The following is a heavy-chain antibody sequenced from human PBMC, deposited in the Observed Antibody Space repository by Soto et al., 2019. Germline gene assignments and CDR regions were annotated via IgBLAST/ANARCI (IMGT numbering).Heavy chain of an antibody. CDR2: ISGSGGST. CDR1: GFTFSSYA. D-gene: IGHD2-15*01. CDR3: AKGGVVVAAATREDYYGTDV. V-gene: IGHV3-23*01. Sequence: EVQLLESGGGLGQPGGSLRLSCAASGFTFSSYAMSWVRQAPGKGLEWVSGISGSGGSTYYADSVKGRLTISRDNSKNSLYLQMNSLRPEDTAVYYCAKGGVVVAAATREDYYGTDVRGQGTTVTVSS. J-gene: IGHJ6*02.